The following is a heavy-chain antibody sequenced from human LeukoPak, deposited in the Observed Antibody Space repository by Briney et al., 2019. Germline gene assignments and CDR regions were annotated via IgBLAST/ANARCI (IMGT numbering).Heavy chain of an antibody. J-gene: IGHJ5*02. CDR2: IYYSGST. D-gene: IGHD3/OR15-3a*01. CDR1: GGSISSYY. V-gene: IGHV4-59*01. Sequence: SETLSLTCTVSGGSISSYYWSWIRQPPGKGLEWIGYIYYSGSTNYNPSLKSRVTISVDTSKNQFSLKLGSVTAADTAVYYCARGGDWANWFDPWGQGTLVTVSS. CDR3: ARGGDWANWFDP.